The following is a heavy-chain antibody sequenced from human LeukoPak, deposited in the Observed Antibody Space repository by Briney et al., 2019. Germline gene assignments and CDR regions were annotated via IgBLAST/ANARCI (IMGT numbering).Heavy chain of an antibody. V-gene: IGHV3-23*01. D-gene: IGHD6-19*01. CDR2: ISGSGGST. Sequence: GGSLRLSCAASGFTFSSYAMSWVRQAPGKGLEWVSAISGSGGSTYYADSVKGRFTISRDNSKNTLYLQMNSLRAEDTAVYYCATSSGRSEWYFDLWGRGTLVTVSS. CDR3: ATSSGRSEWYFDL. J-gene: IGHJ2*01. CDR1: GFTFSSYA.